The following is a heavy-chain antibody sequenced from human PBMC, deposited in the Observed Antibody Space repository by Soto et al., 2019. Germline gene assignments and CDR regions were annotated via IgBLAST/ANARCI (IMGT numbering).Heavy chain of an antibody. J-gene: IGHJ4*02. CDR3: AKGYGGSSWYIGDY. CDR2: ISYDGTNK. D-gene: IGHD6-13*01. Sequence: QVQLVESGGGVVQPGRSLRLSCAASGFTFSSYGIHWVRQAPGKGLEWVAVISYDGTNKYYADSVKGRFTLSRDNSKNTLYLQMNSLRAEDTAVYYCAKGYGGSSWYIGDYWGQGTLVTVSS. V-gene: IGHV3-30*18. CDR1: GFTFSSYG.